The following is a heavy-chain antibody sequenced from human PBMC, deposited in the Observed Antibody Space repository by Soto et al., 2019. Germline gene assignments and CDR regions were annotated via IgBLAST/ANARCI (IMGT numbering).Heavy chain of an antibody. D-gene: IGHD3-22*01. V-gene: IGHV1-69*06. Sequence: GASVKVSCKASGGTFSSYAISWVRQAPGQGLEWMGGIIPIFGTANYAQKFQGRVTITADKSTSTAYMELSSLRSEDTAVYYCACRRGDYYDSIGYYFDYWGQGTLVTVSS. CDR1: GGTFSSYA. CDR2: IIPIFGTA. J-gene: IGHJ4*02. CDR3: ACRRGDYYDSIGYYFDY.